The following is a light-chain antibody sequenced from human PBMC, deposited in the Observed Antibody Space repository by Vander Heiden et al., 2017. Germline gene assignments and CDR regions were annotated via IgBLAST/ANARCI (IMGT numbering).Light chain of an antibody. CDR3: QQSYSTPQT. Sequence: IPMTPSPSSLSASVGDRVTITCRASQSISSYLNWYQQKPGKAPKLLIYAASSLQSGVPSRFSGSGSGTDFTLTISRLQPEDFATYDCQQSYSTPQTFGQGTKVEIK. J-gene: IGKJ1*01. CDR2: AAS. CDR1: QSISSY. V-gene: IGKV1-39*01.